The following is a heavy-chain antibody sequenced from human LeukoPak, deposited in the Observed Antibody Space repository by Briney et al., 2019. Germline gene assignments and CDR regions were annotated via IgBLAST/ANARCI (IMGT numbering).Heavy chain of an antibody. D-gene: IGHD3-10*01. CDR2: ISSSSSYI. CDR1: GFTFSSYS. J-gene: IGHJ4*02. Sequence: PGGSLRLSCAASGFTFSSYSMNWVRQAPGKGLEWVSSISSSSSYIYYADSVKGRFTISRDNAKNSLYLQMNSLRAEDTAVYYCARDSTMVRGGGFLWGQGTLVTVSS. CDR3: ARDSTMVRGGGFL. V-gene: IGHV3-21*01.